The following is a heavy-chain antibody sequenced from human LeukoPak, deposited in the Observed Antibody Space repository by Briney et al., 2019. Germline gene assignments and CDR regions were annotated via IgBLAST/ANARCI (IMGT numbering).Heavy chain of an antibody. CDR2: IDTTGRGT. Sequence: GGSLRLSCTASGFTFNSYAMSWVRQAPGKGLEWVSAIDTTGRGTFYADSVKGRFTISRDNSKNSLYLQMNSLRDEDTAVYYCARDPHALDYWGRGTLVTVSS. V-gene: IGHV3-23*01. CDR3: ARDPHALDY. J-gene: IGHJ4*01. CDR1: GFTFNSYA.